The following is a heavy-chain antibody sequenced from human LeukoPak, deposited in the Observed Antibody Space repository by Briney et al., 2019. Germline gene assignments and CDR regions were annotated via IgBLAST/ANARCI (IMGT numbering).Heavy chain of an antibody. V-gene: IGHV3-23*01. CDR2: ISGSGGST. Sequence: GGSLRLSCAASGFTFSIYSMNWVRQAPGKGLEWVSEISGSGGSTYYADSVKGRFTISRDNSKNTLYLQMNSLRAEDTAVYYCAKGSRDSSGWYRDYWGQGTLVTVSS. D-gene: IGHD6-19*01. CDR3: AKGSRDSSGWYRDY. CDR1: GFTFSIYS. J-gene: IGHJ4*02.